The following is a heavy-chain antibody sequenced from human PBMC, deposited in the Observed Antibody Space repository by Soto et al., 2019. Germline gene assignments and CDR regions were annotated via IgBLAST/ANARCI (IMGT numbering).Heavy chain of an antibody. J-gene: IGHJ4*02. V-gene: IGHV3-7*01. D-gene: IGHD6-13*01. CDR2: ITQAGSEK. CDR3: ARAPGIAAAGTPHY. CDR1: GFTYSSYW. Sequence: PGGSLRLSCAASGFTYSSYWMSWVRQAQGKGLEWVANITQAGSEKYYVDSVKGRFTISRDNAKNSLYLQMNSLRAEDTAVYYCARAPGIAAAGTPHYWGQGTLVTVSS.